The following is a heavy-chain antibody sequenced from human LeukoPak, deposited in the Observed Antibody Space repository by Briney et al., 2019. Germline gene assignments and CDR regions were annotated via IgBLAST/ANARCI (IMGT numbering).Heavy chain of an antibody. D-gene: IGHD3-16*01. Sequence: GGSLRLSCAASGFTFSIYWMSWVRQAPGKGLEWVANIRKGGSEIYHADSVRGRFTISRDNAKNSLYLQMNSLRAEDTAVYYCARVLGAYSNVYGPDFDYWGQGTLVTVSS. CDR3: ARVLGAYSNVYGPDFDY. CDR2: IRKGGSEI. V-gene: IGHV3-7*01. CDR1: GFTFSIYW. J-gene: IGHJ4*02.